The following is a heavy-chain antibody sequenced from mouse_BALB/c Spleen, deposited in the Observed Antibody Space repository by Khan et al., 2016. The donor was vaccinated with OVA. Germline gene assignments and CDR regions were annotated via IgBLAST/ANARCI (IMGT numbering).Heavy chain of an antibody. CDR3: ASHLTGSFAY. Sequence: EVQLVESGGDLVKPGGSLKLSCAASGFTFSSYSMSWVRQIPDKRLEWVATMSSGGDYTYYPDSVKGRFTISRDNAKNTLYLQRSSLKSEDPAMYYCASHLTGSFAYWGQGTLVTVSA. D-gene: IGHD4-1*01. V-gene: IGHV5-6*01. CDR1: GFTFSSYS. J-gene: IGHJ3*01. CDR2: MSSGGDYT.